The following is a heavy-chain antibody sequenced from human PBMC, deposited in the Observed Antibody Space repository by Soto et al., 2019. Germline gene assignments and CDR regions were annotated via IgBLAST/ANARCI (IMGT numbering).Heavy chain of an antibody. J-gene: IGHJ4*02. CDR2: IWYDGSNK. V-gene: IGHV3-33*08. D-gene: IGHD1-26*01. Sequence: GGSLRLSCAASGFTFSSYGMHWVRQAPGKGLEWVAVIWYDGSNKYYADSVKGRFTISRDNSKNTLYLQMNSLRAEDTAVYYCARAGVDSGSYYVDYWGQGTLVTVSS. CDR3: ARAGVDSGSYYVDY. CDR1: GFTFSSYG.